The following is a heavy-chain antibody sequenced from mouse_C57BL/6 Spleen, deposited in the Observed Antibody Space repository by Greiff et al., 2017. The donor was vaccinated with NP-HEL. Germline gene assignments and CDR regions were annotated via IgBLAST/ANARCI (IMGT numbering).Heavy chain of an antibody. Sequence: QVQLQQPGAELVRPGSSVKLSCKASGYTFTSYWMHWVKQRPIQGLEWIGNIDPSDSETHYNQKFKDKATLTVDKSSSTAYMQLSSLTSEDSAVYDCARGYYYGSSADYWGQGTTLTVSS. CDR2: IDPSDSET. D-gene: IGHD1-1*01. V-gene: IGHV1-52*01. J-gene: IGHJ2*01. CDR1: GYTFTSYW. CDR3: ARGYYYGSSADY.